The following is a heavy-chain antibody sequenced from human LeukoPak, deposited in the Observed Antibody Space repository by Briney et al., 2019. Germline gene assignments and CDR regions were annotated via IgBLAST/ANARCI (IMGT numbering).Heavy chain of an antibody. CDR3: ERVDVVVPAAKAVLRFFEWLSREYYYYMDV. Sequence: SETLSLTCSVSGVSISSSSYYRRWLRQPPGKGLEWFGSIYYSGSTYYNPALKSLVTISVDTSKNQFSLKLSSVTAADTAVYYCERVDVVVPAAKAVLRFFEWLSREYYYYMDVWGKGTTVSVSS. V-gene: IGHV4-39*07. CDR1: GVSISSSSYY. D-gene: IGHD2-2*01. CDR2: IYYSGST. J-gene: IGHJ6*03.